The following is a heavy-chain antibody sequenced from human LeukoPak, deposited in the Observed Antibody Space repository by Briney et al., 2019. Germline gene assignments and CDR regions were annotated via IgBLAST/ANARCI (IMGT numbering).Heavy chain of an antibody. Sequence: PGGSLRLSCAASGFTFSSYGMHWVRQAPGKGLEWVAFIRFDGSNKYYADSVKGRFTISRDNSKNTLYLQMKSLRAEDTAVYYCAKSLGDQDAFDIWGQGTMVTVSS. CDR3: AKSLGDQDAFDI. J-gene: IGHJ3*02. CDR2: IRFDGSNK. V-gene: IGHV3-30*02. D-gene: IGHD1-26*01. CDR1: GFTFSSYG.